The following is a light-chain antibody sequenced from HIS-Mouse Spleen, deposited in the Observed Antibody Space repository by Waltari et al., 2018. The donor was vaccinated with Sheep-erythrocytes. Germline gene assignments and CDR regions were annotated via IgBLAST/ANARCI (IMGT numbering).Light chain of an antibody. J-gene: IGKJ4*01. CDR2: WAS. CDR1: QSVLYSSNNKNY. V-gene: IGKV4-1*01. CDR3: QQYYSTLLT. Sequence: DIVMTQSPDSLAVSLGERATINCKSSQSVLYSSNNKNYLAWYQQKPGQPPKLLIYWASTRASGVPDRVSGSGSGTDFTLTISSLQAEDVAVYYCQQYYSTLLTFGGGTKVEIK.